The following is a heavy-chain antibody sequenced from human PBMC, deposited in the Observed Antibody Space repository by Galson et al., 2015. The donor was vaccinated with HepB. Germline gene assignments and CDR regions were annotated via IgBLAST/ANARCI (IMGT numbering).Heavy chain of an antibody. Sequence: QVQLQESGPGLVKPSETLSLTCTVSGGSIRSDYWTWIRQPPGKGLEWIGYIYYSGCTNYNPSLKSRVTISVDTSKNQFSLRLSSVTAADTAVYYCARTIAVAGIFDYWGQGTLVTVSS. CDR3: ARTIAVAGIFDY. CDR2: IYYSGCT. D-gene: IGHD6-19*01. J-gene: IGHJ4*02. V-gene: IGHV4-59*08. CDR1: GGSIRSDY.